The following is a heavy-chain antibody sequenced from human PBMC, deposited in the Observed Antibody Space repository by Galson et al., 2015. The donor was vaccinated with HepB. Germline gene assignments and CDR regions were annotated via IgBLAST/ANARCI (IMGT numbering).Heavy chain of an antibody. J-gene: IGHJ3*02. CDR3: ATTYTSGPSLEAFES. CDR1: GFTFSDHY. V-gene: IGHV4-34*08. Sequence: LRLSCAGSGFTFSDHYMEWVRQAPGKGLEWIGEIFHSGITNYNPSLKSRVTMSVDTSKNQISLRLTSVTAADTAVYYCATTYTSGPSLEAFESWGQGTMVTVSS. CDR2: IFHSGIT. D-gene: IGHD3-22*01.